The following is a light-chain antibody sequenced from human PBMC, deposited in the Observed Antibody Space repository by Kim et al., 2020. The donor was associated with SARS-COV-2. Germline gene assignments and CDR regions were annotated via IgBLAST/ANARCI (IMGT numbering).Light chain of an antibody. CDR2: QDD. CDR1: DLGDKY. V-gene: IGLV3-1*01. Sequence: SYELTQPPSVSVSPGQTASITCSGDDLGDKYTCWYQQKPGQSPLLVIYQDDRRPSGIPVRFSGSNSGNTATLTISGTQAMDEADYYCQTWDGITAVFVGG. CDR3: QTWDGITAV. J-gene: IGLJ3*02.